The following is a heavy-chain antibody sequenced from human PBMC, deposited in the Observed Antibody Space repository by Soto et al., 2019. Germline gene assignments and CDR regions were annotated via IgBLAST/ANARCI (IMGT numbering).Heavy chain of an antibody. CDR3: ARQRAVAARPVWFDP. CDR2: IHYTGST. J-gene: IGHJ5*02. D-gene: IGHD6-6*01. CDR1: GGSISSSSYF. Sequence: QLQLQESGPGLVKPSETLSLTCTVSGGSISSSSYFWDWIRQPPGKGLEWIGIIHYTGSTYYNPSLQSRVTISVDTSKNQFSLKLTSVTAADTAVYYCARQRAVAARPVWFDPWGQGTLVTVSS. V-gene: IGHV4-39*01.